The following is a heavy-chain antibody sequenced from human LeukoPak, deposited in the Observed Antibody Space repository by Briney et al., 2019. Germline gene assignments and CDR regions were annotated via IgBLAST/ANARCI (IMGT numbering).Heavy chain of an antibody. CDR1: GLSFSGTW. J-gene: IGHJ4*02. V-gene: IGHV3-7*01. D-gene: IGHD4/OR15-4a*01. CDR2: IKPDGSQK. Sequence: GGSLRLSCATSGLSFSGTWMTWVRQAPGKGLECVANIKPDGSQKYYLDSVKGRFTVSRDNAKNSLYLQMNSLRVEDTAIYFCASDLNGAGGWGQGTLVTVS. CDR3: ASDLNGAGG.